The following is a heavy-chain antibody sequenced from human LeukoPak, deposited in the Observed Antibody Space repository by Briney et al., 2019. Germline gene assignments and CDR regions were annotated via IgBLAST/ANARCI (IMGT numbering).Heavy chain of an antibody. CDR2: ISGSGGST. V-gene: IGHV3-23*01. CDR3: AKTPREWRLYYYYYMDV. D-gene: IGHD3-3*01. Sequence: GGSLRLSRAASGFTFSSYAMSWVRQAPGKGLEWVSAISGSGGSTYYADSVKGRFTISRDNSKNTLYLQMNSLRAEDTAVYYCAKTPREWRLYYYYYMDVWGKGTTVTVSS. J-gene: IGHJ6*03. CDR1: GFTFSSYA.